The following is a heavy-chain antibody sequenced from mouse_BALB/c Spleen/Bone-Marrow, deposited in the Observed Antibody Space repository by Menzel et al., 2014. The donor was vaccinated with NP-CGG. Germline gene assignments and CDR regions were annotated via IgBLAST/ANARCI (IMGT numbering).Heavy chain of an antibody. Sequence: VQLQQSGPELVKPGASVKISCKTSGYSFTGYFMNWVIQSHGKSLEWIGRINPYNGDSFYNQKFNGKATLTVDKSSSTDHMELRSLASEDSAVYYCARVTTDWYFDVWGAGTTVPVSS. CDR3: ARVTTDWYFDV. CDR2: INPYNGDS. V-gene: IGHV1-20*02. CDR1: GYSFTGYF. J-gene: IGHJ1*01. D-gene: IGHD2-12*01.